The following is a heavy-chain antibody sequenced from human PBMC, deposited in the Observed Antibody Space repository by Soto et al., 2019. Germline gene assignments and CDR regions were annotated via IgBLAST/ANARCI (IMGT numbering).Heavy chain of an antibody. Sequence: QVQLVQSGAEVKKPGASVKVSCKASGYTFTSYGISWVRQAPGQGLEWMGWISAYNGNTNYAQKLQGRVTMTTDTSTSTGYMELMSLRPDQTDVYYCARDGEMATIQFDYWGQGTLGTVSS. CDR3: ARDGEMATIQFDY. J-gene: IGHJ4*02. CDR2: ISAYNGNT. D-gene: IGHD5-12*01. CDR1: GYTFTSYG. V-gene: IGHV1-18*01.